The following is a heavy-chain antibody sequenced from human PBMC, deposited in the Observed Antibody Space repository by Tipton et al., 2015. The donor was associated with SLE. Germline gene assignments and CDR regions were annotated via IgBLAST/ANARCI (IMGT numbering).Heavy chain of an antibody. J-gene: IGHJ4*02. CDR1: GGSFSGYY. CDR3: ARDQDDSSGSPGY. D-gene: IGHD3-22*01. V-gene: IGHV4-34*01. Sequence: LRLSCAVYGGSFSGYYWSWIRQPPGKGLEWIGEINYSGSTNYNPSLKSRVTISVDTSKNQFSLKLSSVTAADTAVYYCARDQDDSSGSPGYWGQGTLVTVSS. CDR2: INYSGST.